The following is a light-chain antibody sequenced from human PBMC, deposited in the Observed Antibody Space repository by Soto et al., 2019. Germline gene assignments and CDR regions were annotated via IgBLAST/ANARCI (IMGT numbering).Light chain of an antibody. Sequence: EIVLTQSLCILSLTTQERATLSCRASPSVSSSYLAWYQQKPGQAPRLLIYGASSRATGIPDRFSGSGSGTDFTLTISRLEPEDDAGYYSQQYGSQGKFGQGTK. CDR3: QQYGSQGK. CDR1: PSVSSSY. J-gene: IGKJ1*01. CDR2: GAS. V-gene: IGKV3-20*01.